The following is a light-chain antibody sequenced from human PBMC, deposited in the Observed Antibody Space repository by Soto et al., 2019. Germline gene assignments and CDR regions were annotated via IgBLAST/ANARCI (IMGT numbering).Light chain of an antibody. V-gene: IGLV1-47*01. CDR3: AAWDDSLSGYV. CDR2: RNN. Sequence: QAVVTQPPSASGTPGQRVSISCSGSSSNIGSNYVYWYQQLPGTAPKLLIYRNNQRPSGVPDRFSGSQSGASASLAISGLRSEDEADYYCAAWDDSLSGYVFGTGTKLTVL. J-gene: IGLJ1*01. CDR1: SSNIGSNY.